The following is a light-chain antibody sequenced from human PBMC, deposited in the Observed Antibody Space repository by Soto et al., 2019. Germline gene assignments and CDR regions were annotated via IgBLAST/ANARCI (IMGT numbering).Light chain of an antibody. CDR3: QQSYSTPPNT. CDR2: AAS. V-gene: IGKV1-39*01. CDR1: QSISSY. Sequence: DIQMTQSPSSLSASVGVRVTITCRASQSISSYLNWYQQKPGKAPKLLIYAASSLQSGVPSRFSGSGSGTDFTLTISSLQPEDFATYYCQQSYSTPPNTFGPGTKVDIK. J-gene: IGKJ3*01.